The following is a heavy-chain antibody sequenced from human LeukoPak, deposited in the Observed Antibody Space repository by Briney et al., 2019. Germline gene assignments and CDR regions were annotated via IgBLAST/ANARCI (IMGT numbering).Heavy chain of an antibody. D-gene: IGHD3-10*01. CDR2: IRYDETNK. CDR3: ARGEVGWFGVNDY. CDR1: GFTFSSYG. V-gene: IGHV3-30*02. Sequence: GGSLRLSCAASGFTFSSYGMHWVRQAPGKGLEWVALIRYDETNKYYADSVKGRFTISRDNAKNSLYLQMNSLRAEDTAVYYCARGEVGWFGVNDYWGQGTLVTVSS. J-gene: IGHJ4*02.